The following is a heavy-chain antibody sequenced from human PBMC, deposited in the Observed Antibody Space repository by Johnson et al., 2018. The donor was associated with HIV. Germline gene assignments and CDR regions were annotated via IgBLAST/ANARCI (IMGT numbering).Heavy chain of an antibody. J-gene: IGHJ3*01. Sequence: MQLVESVGGLVQPGGSLRLSCAASGFTFSNYAMTWVRQVAGKGLEWVSAISSSGGATYSADSVEGRFSVSRDNSKNILYLHMNIVRTDDTALYSCAKEGIVPTAAVVGPPVDLDLWGQGTTVTVSS. CDR2: ISSSGGAT. V-gene: IGHV3-23*04. D-gene: IGHD5-12*01. CDR3: AKEGIVPTAAVVGPPVDLDL. CDR1: GFTFSNYA.